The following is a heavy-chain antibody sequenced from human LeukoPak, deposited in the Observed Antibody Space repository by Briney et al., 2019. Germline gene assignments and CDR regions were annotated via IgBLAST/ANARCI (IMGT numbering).Heavy chain of an antibody. CDR1: GFTVSSTY. V-gene: IGHV3-66*02. D-gene: IGHD3-16*02. Sequence: GGSPRLSCAASGFTVSSTYMSLVRQAPGKGLEWVSVIYSGGSTYYADSVKGRFTISRDNSKNTLYLQMNSLRAEDTALYYCARDRKIPSDWGQGTLVTVSS. CDR2: IYSGGST. CDR3: ARDRKIPSD. J-gene: IGHJ4*02.